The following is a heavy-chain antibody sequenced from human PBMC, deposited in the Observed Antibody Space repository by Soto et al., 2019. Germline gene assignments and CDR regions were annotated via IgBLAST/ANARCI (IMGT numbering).Heavy chain of an antibody. J-gene: IGHJ4*02. CDR1: GFTFSSYA. D-gene: IGHD3-22*01. CDR3: ARSYDSSGYYYLSFDY. CDR2: ISYDGSNK. Sequence: QVQLVESGGGVVQPGRSLRLSCAASGFTFSSYAMHWVRQAPGKGLEWVAVISYDGSNKYYADSVKGRFTISRDNSKNTLYLQMNSLRAEDTAVYYCARSYDSSGYYYLSFDYWGQGTLVTVSS. V-gene: IGHV3-30-3*01.